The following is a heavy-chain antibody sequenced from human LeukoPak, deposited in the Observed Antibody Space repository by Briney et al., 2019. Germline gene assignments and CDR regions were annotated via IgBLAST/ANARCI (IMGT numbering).Heavy chain of an antibody. CDR2: INHSGST. D-gene: IGHD1-7*01. CDR1: GGSFSGYY. J-gene: IGHJ3*02. CDR3: ARKLVHKDASDI. Sequence: PSETLSLTCAVYGGSFSGYYWSWIRQPPGKGLEWIGEINHSGSTNYNPSLKSRVTISVDTSKNQFSLKLSSVTAADTAVYYCARKLVHKDASDIWGQGTMVTVSS. V-gene: IGHV4-34*01.